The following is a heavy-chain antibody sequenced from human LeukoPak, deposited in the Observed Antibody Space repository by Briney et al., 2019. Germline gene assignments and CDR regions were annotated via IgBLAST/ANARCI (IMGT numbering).Heavy chain of an antibody. V-gene: IGHV3-23*01. CDR2: ISGSGGCT. Sequence: GGSLRLSCSASGLTFSSYAMSWVRQAPGKGLEWVSAISGSGGCTYYADSVKGRFTISRDNSKNTLYLQMNSLRAEDTAVYYCAKDPGCSSTSCYDYMDVWGKGTTVTVSS. J-gene: IGHJ6*03. CDR3: AKDPGCSSTSCYDYMDV. CDR1: GLTFSSYA. D-gene: IGHD2-2*01.